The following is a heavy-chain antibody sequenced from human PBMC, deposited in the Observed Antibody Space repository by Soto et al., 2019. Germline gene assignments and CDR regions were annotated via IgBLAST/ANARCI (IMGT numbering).Heavy chain of an antibody. CDR1: GGTFNNYA. Sequence: AASVKVSCKASGGTFNNYAITWVRQAPGQGLEWMGGIVPIFGTPKYAQKFQGRVTITADKSTNMTYMELGSLRSEDSAVYFCARDHYDSTGHDKYYYYGMGDWGQGTTVTVSS. D-gene: IGHD3-22*01. CDR3: ARDHYDSTGHDKYYYYGMGD. J-gene: IGHJ6*02. V-gene: IGHV1-69*06. CDR2: IVPIFGTP.